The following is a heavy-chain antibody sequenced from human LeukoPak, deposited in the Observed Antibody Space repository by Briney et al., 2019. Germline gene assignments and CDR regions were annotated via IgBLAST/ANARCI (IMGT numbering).Heavy chain of an antibody. Sequence: GGALRLTCAASGFTFSSYTMNWVRQPPGKGLEWVSNIGTSSTTIYYADSVKGRFTISRDNAKSSLYLQMNSLRAEDTAVYYCARDAHWGAYFDYWGQGTLVTVSS. CDR1: GFTFSSYT. J-gene: IGHJ4*02. D-gene: IGHD1-26*01. V-gene: IGHV3-48*01. CDR2: IGTSSTTI. CDR3: ARDAHWGAYFDY.